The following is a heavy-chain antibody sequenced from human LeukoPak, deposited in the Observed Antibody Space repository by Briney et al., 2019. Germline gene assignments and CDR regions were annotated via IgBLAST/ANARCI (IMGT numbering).Heavy chain of an antibody. CDR1: GDSISSRTYY. Sequence: PSETLSLTCTVSGDSISSRTYYWGWIRQPPGKWLGWIGIIYYTGSTYYDPSLKRRITLSVDTSRNQFSLRLSSVTAADTAVYYCASFYGSGSWTYYYFDSWGQGTLVTVSS. J-gene: IGHJ4*02. V-gene: IGHV4-39*01. CDR3: ASFYGSGSWTYYYFDS. D-gene: IGHD3-10*01. CDR2: IYYTGST.